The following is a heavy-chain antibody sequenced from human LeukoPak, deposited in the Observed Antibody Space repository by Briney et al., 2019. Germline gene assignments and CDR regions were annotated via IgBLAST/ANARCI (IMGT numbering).Heavy chain of an antibody. J-gene: IGHJ4*02. V-gene: IGHV3-48*03. CDR1: GFTFSSYE. CDR3: ARDGGPRGGQGRPDY. D-gene: IGHD3-16*01. Sequence: PGGSLRLSCAASGFTFSSYEMNWVRQAPGKGLEWVSYISSSGSTIYYADSVKGRFTISRDNAKNSLYLQMNSLGAEDTAVYYCARDGGPRGGQGRPDYWGQGTLVTVSS. CDR2: ISSSGSTI.